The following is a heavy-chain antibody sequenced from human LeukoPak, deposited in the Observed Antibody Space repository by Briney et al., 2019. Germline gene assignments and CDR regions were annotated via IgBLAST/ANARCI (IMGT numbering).Heavy chain of an antibody. CDR1: GFTFSSCN. CDR2: ISSTSSLI. V-gene: IGHV3-21*01. J-gene: IGHJ4*02. Sequence: GGSLRLSCAASGFTFSSCNMNWVRQAPGKGLEWVSSISSTSSLIWYADSLKGRFTISRDNAKNSLYLQMDSLRAEDTAVYYCARYNSGWNDYWGQGTLVTVSS. D-gene: IGHD6-19*01. CDR3: ARYNSGWNDY.